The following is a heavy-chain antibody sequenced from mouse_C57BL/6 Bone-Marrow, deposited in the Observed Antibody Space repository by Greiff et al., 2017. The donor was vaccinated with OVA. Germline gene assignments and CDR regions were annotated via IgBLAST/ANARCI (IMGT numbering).Heavy chain of an antibody. CDR2: INPNNGGT. Sequence: EVQLQQSGPELVKPGASVKISCKASGYTFTDYYMNWVKQSHGKSLEWIGDINPNNGGTSYNQKFKGKATLTVDKSSSTAYMELRSLTSEDSAVYYCARYHSNYVWFAYWGQGTLVTVSA. CDR3: ARYHSNYVWFAY. J-gene: IGHJ3*01. CDR1: GYTFTDYY. D-gene: IGHD2-5*01. V-gene: IGHV1-26*01.